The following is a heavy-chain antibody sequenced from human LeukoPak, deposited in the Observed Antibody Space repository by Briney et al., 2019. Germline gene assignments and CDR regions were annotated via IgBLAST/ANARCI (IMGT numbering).Heavy chain of an antibody. V-gene: IGHV3-21*01. CDR3: AGDYEGNLAFDI. D-gene: IGHD4-23*01. J-gene: IGHJ3*02. CDR1: GLTFSSYW. CDR2: ISSSSTYI. Sequence: PGGSLRLSCAAAGLTFSSYWMHWVRQAPGKGLEWVSSISSSSTYIYYADSLEGRFTISRDNVRNSLYLQMNSLRAEDTAVYYCAGDYEGNLAFDIWGQGTMVTVSS.